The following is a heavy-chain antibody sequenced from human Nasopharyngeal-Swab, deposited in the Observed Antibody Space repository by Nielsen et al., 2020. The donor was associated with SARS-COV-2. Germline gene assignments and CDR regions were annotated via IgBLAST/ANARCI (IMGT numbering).Heavy chain of an antibody. D-gene: IGHD1-26*01. V-gene: IGHV5-51*01. J-gene: IGHJ4*02. CDR3: ARSGLVGATFFDY. Sequence: GASLKISCQGSGSSFTSYWIGWVRQMPGKGLEWMGIIYPGDSDTRYSPSFQGQVTISADKSISTAYLQWSSLKASDTAMYYCARSGLVGATFFDYWGQGTLVTVSS. CDR1: GSSFTSYW. CDR2: IYPGDSDT.